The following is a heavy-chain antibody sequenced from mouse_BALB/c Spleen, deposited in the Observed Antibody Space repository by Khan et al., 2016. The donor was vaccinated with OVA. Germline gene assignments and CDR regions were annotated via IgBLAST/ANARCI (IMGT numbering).Heavy chain of an antibody. Sequence: EVKLEESGPSLVKPSQTLSLTCSFTGDSIPSGYWNWIRKFPGNKLEYMGYMIYSGHTYSIPFLKRRISITRHPSKNQYYLQLNSVTTEDTATYYCARSTYKYAFVYWGQGTLVSVSA. CDR1: GDSIPSGY. J-gene: IGHJ3*01. CDR2: MIYSGHT. D-gene: IGHD1-3*01. V-gene: IGHV3-8*02. CDR3: ARSTYKYAFVY.